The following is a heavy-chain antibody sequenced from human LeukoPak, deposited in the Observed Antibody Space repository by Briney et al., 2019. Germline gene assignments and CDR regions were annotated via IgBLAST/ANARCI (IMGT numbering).Heavy chain of an antibody. CDR3: ARDIAAAGLFFDS. J-gene: IGHJ4*02. D-gene: IGHD6-13*01. V-gene: IGHV3-7*01. Sequence: GGSLRLSCAASGVTLSSYWMSWVRQAPGKGLGWVANIKYDGSEIHYVDSVKGRFTISRDMAKNSVNLQMNGLRAEDTAVYYCARDIAAAGLFFDSWGQGTLVTVSS. CDR1: GVTLSSYW. CDR2: IKYDGSEI.